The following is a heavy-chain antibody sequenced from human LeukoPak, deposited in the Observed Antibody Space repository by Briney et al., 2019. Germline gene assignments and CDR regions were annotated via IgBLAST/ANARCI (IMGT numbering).Heavy chain of an antibody. Sequence: GESLKISCKGSGYSFTSYWIGWVRQMPGKGLKWMGIIYPGDSDTRYSPSFQGQVTISADKSISTAYLQWSSLKASDTAMYYCARPGGVVVTAIQPDAFDIWGQGTMVTVSS. V-gene: IGHV5-51*01. CDR3: ARPGGVVVTAIQPDAFDI. J-gene: IGHJ3*02. CDR1: GYSFTSYW. CDR2: IYPGDSDT. D-gene: IGHD2-21*02.